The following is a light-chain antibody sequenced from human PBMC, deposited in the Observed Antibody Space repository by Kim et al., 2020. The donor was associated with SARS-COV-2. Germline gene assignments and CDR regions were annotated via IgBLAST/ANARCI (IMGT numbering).Light chain of an antibody. CDR3: QQRHNWPLT. Sequence: WSPGERAALSCRASQSVGNFLTWYQQKPGQSPRLVIYDAFNRATGIPARFRGSGSGTDFTLTISSLEPEDFAVYYCQQRHNWPLTFGGGTKVDIK. CDR2: DAF. V-gene: IGKV3-11*01. CDR1: QSVGNF. J-gene: IGKJ4*01.